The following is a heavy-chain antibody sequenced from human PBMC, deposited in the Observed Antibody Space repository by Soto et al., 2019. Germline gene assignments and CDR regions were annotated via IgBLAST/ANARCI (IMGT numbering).Heavy chain of an antibody. CDR1: GGTFSSYT. Sequence: SVKVSCKASGGTFSSYTISWVRQAPGQGLEWMGRIIPILGIANYAQKFQGRVTITADKSTSTAYMELSSLRSEDTAVYYCARVDYYGSGSQNYYGMDVWGQGTTVTVSS. CDR3: ARVDYYGSGSQNYYGMDV. V-gene: IGHV1-69*02. J-gene: IGHJ6*02. CDR2: IIPILGIA. D-gene: IGHD3-10*01.